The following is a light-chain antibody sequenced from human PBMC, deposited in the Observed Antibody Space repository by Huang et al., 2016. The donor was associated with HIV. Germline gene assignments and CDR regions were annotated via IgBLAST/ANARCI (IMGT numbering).Light chain of an antibody. CDR2: GAS. Sequence: ELVMTQSPATLSVSPGERVTLSCRASQSVNSHLAWYQQKPGQAPRLLIYGASIRATGSPGRFNGSGSGKEFTLTISSLQSEDFAVYYCQQYYNGHPWTVGHGTKVEI. CDR1: QSVNSH. J-gene: IGKJ1*01. V-gene: IGKV3-15*01. CDR3: QQYYNGHPWT.